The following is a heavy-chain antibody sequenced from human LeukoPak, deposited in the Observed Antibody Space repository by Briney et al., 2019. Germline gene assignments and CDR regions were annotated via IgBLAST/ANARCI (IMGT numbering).Heavy chain of an antibody. D-gene: IGHD6-13*01. CDR3: ARADYSSTWSHDYYYMDV. Sequence: SETLSLTCTVSGYSISSGYYWGWIRPPPGKGLEWIGSIYHSGSTYYNPSLKSRVTISVDTSKNQFSLKLSSVTAADTAVYYCARADYSSTWSHDYYYMDVWGKGTTVTVSS. CDR2: IYHSGST. V-gene: IGHV4-38-2*02. CDR1: GYSISSGYY. J-gene: IGHJ6*03.